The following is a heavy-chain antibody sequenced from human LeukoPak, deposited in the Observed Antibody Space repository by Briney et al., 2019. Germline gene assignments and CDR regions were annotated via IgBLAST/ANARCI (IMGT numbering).Heavy chain of an antibody. CDR3: AHVNYDYVWGSYSLFDY. Sequence: ESGPTLVNPTQTLTLTCTFSGFSLSTSGVGVGWIRQPPGKALEWLALFYWDDDKRYSPSLKSRLTITKDTYKNLVVLTMTNMDPVDTATYYCAHVNYDYVWGSYSLFDYWGQGTLVTVSS. V-gene: IGHV2-5*02. CDR1: GFSLSTSGVG. CDR2: FYWDDDK. D-gene: IGHD3-16*01. J-gene: IGHJ4*02.